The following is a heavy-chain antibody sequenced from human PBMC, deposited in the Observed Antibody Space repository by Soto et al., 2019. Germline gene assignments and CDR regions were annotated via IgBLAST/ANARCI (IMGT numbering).Heavy chain of an antibody. CDR2: TYYMSKWHN. D-gene: IGHD3-10*01. Sequence: SPTLSLTCAISGDSVSSNSWNWVRQSPSRGLEWLGRTYYMSKWHNDYAVSVKSRITINPDTSKNQFSLQLNSVTPEDTALYYSTRGFLKSGFDCWGQGTLVTVSS. J-gene: IGHJ4*02. V-gene: IGHV6-1*01. CDR3: TRGFLKSGFDC. CDR1: GDSVSSNS.